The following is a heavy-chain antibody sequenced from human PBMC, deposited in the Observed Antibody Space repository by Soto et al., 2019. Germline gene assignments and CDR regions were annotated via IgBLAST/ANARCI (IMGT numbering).Heavy chain of an antibody. J-gene: IGHJ4*02. CDR2: ISGSGVST. D-gene: IGHD2-8*02. V-gene: IGHV3-23*01. CDR3: ATGGCSRGRLDY. CDR1: GFTFSSNV. Sequence: EVQLLESGGGLVQPGESLRLSCAVSGFTFSSNVMSWVRQVPGKGLEWVSVISGSGVSTYYADSVKGRFTISRDNSKSTLFLQMNSLRAEDTAVYYCATGGCSRGRLDYWGQGTLVTVSS.